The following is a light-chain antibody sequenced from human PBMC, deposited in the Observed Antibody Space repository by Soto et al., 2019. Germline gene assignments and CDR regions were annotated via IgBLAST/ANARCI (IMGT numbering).Light chain of an antibody. J-gene: IGLJ1*01. V-gene: IGLV1-44*01. CDR3: AAWDDRLKGFV. Sequence: QSVLTQPPSASETPGQRVTISCSGSSSNIGTNTVNWYQLLPGTAPKLLLYNNNQRPSGVPDRFSGSKSGTSASLAISGLQSEDEADYYCAAWDDRLKGFVFGTGTRSPS. CDR1: SSNIGTNT. CDR2: NNN.